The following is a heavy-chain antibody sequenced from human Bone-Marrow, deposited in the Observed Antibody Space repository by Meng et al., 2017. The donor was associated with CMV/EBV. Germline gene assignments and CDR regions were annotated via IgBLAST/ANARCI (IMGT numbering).Heavy chain of an antibody. CDR2: ISSSSSYI. Sequence: GESLKISCAASGFTFSSYSMNWVRQAPGKGLEWVSSISSSSSYICYADSVKGRFTISRDNAKNSLYLQMNSLRAEDTAVYYCARDKSAGTAVAAFDYWGQGPLVTFSS. CDR1: GFTFSSYS. J-gene: IGHJ4*02. D-gene: IGHD6-19*01. V-gene: IGHV3-21*01. CDR3: ARDKSAGTAVAAFDY.